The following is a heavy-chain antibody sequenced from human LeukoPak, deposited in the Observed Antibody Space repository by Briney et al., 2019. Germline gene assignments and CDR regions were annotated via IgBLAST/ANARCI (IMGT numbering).Heavy chain of an antibody. Sequence: TGGSLRLSCAASGFDFYRYSMNWVRQAPGKGLEWVAVISYDGSNKYYADSVKGRFTISRDNSKNTLYLQMNSLRAEDTAVYYCARDQVAVAGPGGLDYWGQGTLVTVSS. CDR3: ARDQVAVAGPGGLDY. J-gene: IGHJ4*02. CDR2: ISYDGSNK. V-gene: IGHV3-30-3*01. CDR1: GFDFYRYS. D-gene: IGHD6-19*01.